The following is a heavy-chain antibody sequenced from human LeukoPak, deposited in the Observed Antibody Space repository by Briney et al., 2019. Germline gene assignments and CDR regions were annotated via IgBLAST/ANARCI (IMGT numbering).Heavy chain of an antibody. CDR3: ARASYSSSWNYYYYYGMDV. D-gene: IGHD6-13*01. J-gene: IGHJ6*02. CDR1: GGTFSSYA. V-gene: IGHV1-69*13. Sequence: EASVKVSCKASGGTFSSYAISWVRQAPGQGLEWMGGIIPIFGTANYAQKFQGRVTITADESTSTAYMELSSLRSEDTAVYYCARASYSSSWNYYYYYGMDVWGQGTTVTVSS. CDR2: IIPIFGTA.